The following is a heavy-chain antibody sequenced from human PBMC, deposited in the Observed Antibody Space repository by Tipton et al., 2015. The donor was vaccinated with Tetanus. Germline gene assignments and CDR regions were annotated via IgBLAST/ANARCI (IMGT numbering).Heavy chain of an antibody. CDR1: GYTFTSYW. CDR3: ARPNPIGLSAFDI. Sequence: VQLVQSGAEVKKPGESLKISCKGSGYTFTSYWIGWVRQMPGKGLEWMGILYPGDSDTRYSPSFQGQVTISADKSISTAYLHWSSLKASDTAMYYCARPNPIGLSAFDIWGQGTMVTVSS. D-gene: IGHD3-16*01. CDR2: LYPGDSDT. J-gene: IGHJ3*02. V-gene: IGHV5-51*03.